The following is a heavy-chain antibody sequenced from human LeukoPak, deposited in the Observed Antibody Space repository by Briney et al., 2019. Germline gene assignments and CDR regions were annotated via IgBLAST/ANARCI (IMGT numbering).Heavy chain of an antibody. V-gene: IGHV3-9*01. CDR3: AKDIGYGGWLHDAFDI. D-gene: IGHD6-19*01. CDR2: WNSGSI. Sequence: WNSGSIGYADSVKGRFTISRDNAKNSLYLQMNSLRAEDTALYYCAKDIGYGGWLHDAFDIWGQGTMVTVSS. J-gene: IGHJ3*02.